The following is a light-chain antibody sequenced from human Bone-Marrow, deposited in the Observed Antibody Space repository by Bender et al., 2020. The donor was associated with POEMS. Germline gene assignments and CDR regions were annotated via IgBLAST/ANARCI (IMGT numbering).Light chain of an antibody. CDR2: SDK. V-gene: IGLV1-44*01. J-gene: IGLJ3*02. CDR1: NSNIGTNA. CDR3: AACDAGLSGGV. Sequence: QSVLTQPPSASGTPGQRVTISCSGSNSNIGTNAVNWYQQFPGTAPKPLIYSDKQRPSGFPDRFYAFKSGTSASLAIGGLQSEDEADYYCAACDAGLSGGVFGGETKLTVL.